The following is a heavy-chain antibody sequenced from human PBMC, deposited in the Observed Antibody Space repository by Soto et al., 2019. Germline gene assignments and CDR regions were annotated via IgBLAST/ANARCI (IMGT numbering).Heavy chain of an antibody. CDR2: ISANSGDT. Sequence: QVQLVQSGAEVKKPGASVKVSCKASGYSFTSHGISWVRQAPGQGLEWMGWISANSGDTNYAQKLQGRVTMTTDTSTRTAYLELRSLRAEDTAVYYCARMVRGSNIDYCPYIDGWGKGPAVNVSS. CDR1: GYSFTSHG. J-gene: IGHJ6*01. V-gene: IGHV1-18*01. D-gene: IGHD3-10*01. CDR3: ARMVRGSNIDYCPYIDG.